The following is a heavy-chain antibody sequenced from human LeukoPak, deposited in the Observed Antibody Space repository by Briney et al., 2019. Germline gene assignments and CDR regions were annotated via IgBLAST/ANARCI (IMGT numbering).Heavy chain of an antibody. V-gene: IGHV3-23*01. J-gene: IGHJ4*02. CDR1: GFTFYDYA. CDR3: AKVSMYARRARLIEY. CDR2: ISCIADST. D-gene: IGHD2-8*01. Sequence: PGGSLRLSCAASGFTFYDYAMSWVRQAPGKRLEWISTISCIADSTYYADSVRGRFTISSDSSKNTLYLQMNSLRAEDTAFYYCAKVSMYARRARLIEYWGLGTLVTVS.